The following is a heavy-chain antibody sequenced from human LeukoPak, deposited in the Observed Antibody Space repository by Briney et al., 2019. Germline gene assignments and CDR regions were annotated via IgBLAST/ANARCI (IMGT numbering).Heavy chain of an antibody. V-gene: IGHV1-46*01. Sequence: ASVKVSCKASGHTFPIIYIHWVRQPPGQGLEWMGISNPGGGSRNYAQKFQGRVTMTRDASTSTVYLELSSLRSEDTAVYYCATRDYRASPGETLVDAFDIWGQGTMVTVSS. CDR3: ATRDYRASPGETLVDAFDI. CDR2: SNPGGGSR. D-gene: IGHD3-16*01. CDR1: GHTFPIIY. J-gene: IGHJ3*02.